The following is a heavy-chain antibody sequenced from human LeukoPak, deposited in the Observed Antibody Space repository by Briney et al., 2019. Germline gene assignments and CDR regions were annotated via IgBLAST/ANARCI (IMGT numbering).Heavy chain of an antibody. CDR3: ARVLSYRPYDAFDI. CDR1: GYSISSSNW. V-gene: IGHV4-28*03. J-gene: IGHJ3*02. Sequence: SDTLSLTCAVSGYSISSSNWWGWMRQPPGKGLEWIGYIYYSGSTYYNPSLKSRVTMSVDTSKNQFSLKLSSVTAVDTAVYYCARVLSYRPYDAFDIWGQGTMVTVSS. CDR2: IYYSGST. D-gene: IGHD1-26*01.